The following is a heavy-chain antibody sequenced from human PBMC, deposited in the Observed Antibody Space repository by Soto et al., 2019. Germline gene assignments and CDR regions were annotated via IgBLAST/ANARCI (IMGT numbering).Heavy chain of an antibody. CDR3: ARFASGYDLGFDY. CDR2: IYPGDSDT. V-gene: IGHV5-51*01. Sequence: PGESLKISCKGSGYSFTSYWIGWVRQMPGKGLEWLGIIYPGDSDTRYSPSFQGQVTISADKSISTAYLQWSSLKSSDTAMYYCARFASGYDLGFDYWGQGTLVTVSS. D-gene: IGHD5-12*01. J-gene: IGHJ4*02. CDR1: GYSFTSYW.